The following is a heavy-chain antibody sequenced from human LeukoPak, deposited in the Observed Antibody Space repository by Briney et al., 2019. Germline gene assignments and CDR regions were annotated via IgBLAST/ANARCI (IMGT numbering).Heavy chain of an antibody. CDR2: IYYSGST. CDR1: GGSISSYY. J-gene: IGHJ4*02. V-gene: IGHV4-59*08. D-gene: IGHD3-3*01. Sequence: PSGTLSLTCTVSGGSISSYYWSWIRQPPGKGLEWIGYIYYSGSTNYNPSLKSRVTISVDTSKNQFSLKLSSVTAADTAVYYCARRGYDFWSGYYDGGYYFDYWGQGTLVTVSS. CDR3: ARRGYDFWSGYYDGGYYFDY.